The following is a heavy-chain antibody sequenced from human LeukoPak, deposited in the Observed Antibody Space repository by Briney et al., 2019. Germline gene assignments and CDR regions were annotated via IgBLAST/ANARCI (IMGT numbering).Heavy chain of an antibody. Sequence: AAVKVSCKASGYTFTSFGVSWVRQAPGQGLEWVGWSSAYNGNTNYSQKLQGRVTMTTDTSTSTAYMELRSLRSDDTAVYYCARAAVASDCFDPWGQRTLVTVAS. J-gene: IGHJ5*02. V-gene: IGHV1-18*01. CDR3: ARAAVASDCFDP. CDR2: SSAYNGNT. D-gene: IGHD4-23*01. CDR1: GYTFTSFG.